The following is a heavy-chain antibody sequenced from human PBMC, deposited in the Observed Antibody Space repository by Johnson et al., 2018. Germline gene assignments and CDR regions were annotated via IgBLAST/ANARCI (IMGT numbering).Heavy chain of an antibody. CDR2: TYYRSKWYN. Sequence: VQLVESGPGLVKPSQTLSLTCAISGDSVSSNSVAWNWIRQSPSRGLEWLGRTYYRSKWYNDYAVSVKRRIAINPDTSKNQFSLQLNSVTPEDTAVNYCAREMGVYGSGSQDAFDIWGQGTMVIVSS. J-gene: IGHJ3*02. CDR3: AREMGVYGSGSQDAFDI. V-gene: IGHV6-1*01. D-gene: IGHD3-10*01. CDR1: GDSVSSNSVA.